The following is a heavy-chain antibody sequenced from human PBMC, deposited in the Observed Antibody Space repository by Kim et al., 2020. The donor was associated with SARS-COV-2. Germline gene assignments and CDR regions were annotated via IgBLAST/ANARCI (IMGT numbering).Heavy chain of an antibody. Sequence: GGSLRLSCAASGFSISDTWMSWIRQTPGKGLEWVGRVKSRDDGGTADYAAPVRGRFTISRDDSENMMYLQMTGLKVEDTAFYYCTTDGVGPLSTLQGPPGGGQGALVTVSS. CDR1: GFSISDTW. D-gene: IGHD3-3*02. V-gene: IGHV3-15*01. CDR2: VKSRDDGGTA. CDR3: TTDGVGPLSTLQGPPG. J-gene: IGHJ4*02.